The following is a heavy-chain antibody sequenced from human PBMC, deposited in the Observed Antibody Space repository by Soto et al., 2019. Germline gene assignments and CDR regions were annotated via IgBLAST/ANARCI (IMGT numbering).Heavy chain of an antibody. V-gene: IGHV4-61*08. Sequence: SETLSLTCTVSGGSISSGGYYWSWIRQHPGKGLEWIGYIYYSGSTNYNPSLKSRVTISVDTSKNQFSLKLSSVTAADTAVYYCARCITMPKSYYFDYWGQGTLVTVSS. D-gene: IGHD3-10*01. J-gene: IGHJ4*02. CDR1: GGSISSGGYY. CDR3: ARCITMPKSYYFDY. CDR2: IYYSGST.